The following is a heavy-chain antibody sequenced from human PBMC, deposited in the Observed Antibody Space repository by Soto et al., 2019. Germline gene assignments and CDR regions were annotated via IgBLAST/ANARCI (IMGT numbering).Heavy chain of an antibody. V-gene: IGHV3-9*01. Sequence: EVQLVESGGGLVQPGRSLRLSCAASGFTFDDYAMHWVRQAPGKGLEWVSGISWNSGSIGYADSVKGRFTISRDNAKNSLYLQMNSLRAEDTALYYCAKAQVQNYGDYYFDYWGQGTLVTVSS. D-gene: IGHD4-17*01. CDR1: GFTFDDYA. J-gene: IGHJ4*02. CDR2: ISWNSGSI. CDR3: AKAQVQNYGDYYFDY.